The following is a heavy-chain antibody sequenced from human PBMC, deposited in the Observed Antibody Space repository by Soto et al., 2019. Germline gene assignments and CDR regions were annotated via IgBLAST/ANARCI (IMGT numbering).Heavy chain of an antibody. CDR2: ISSDGSST. CDR1: GSTIRSYW. CDR3: TRHSVPYGLDV. V-gene: IGHV3-74*01. Sequence: PGGSLRLSCAVSGSTIRSYWMHWVRQVPGKGLVWVSRISSDGSSTNYADSVKGRFTSSRDNAKSTLFLQMDSLRAEDTAIYYCTRHSVPYGLDVWGQGTTVTVS. J-gene: IGHJ6*02.